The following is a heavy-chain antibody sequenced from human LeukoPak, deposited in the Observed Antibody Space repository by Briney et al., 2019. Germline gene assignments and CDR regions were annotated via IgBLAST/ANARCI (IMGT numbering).Heavy chain of an antibody. CDR3: ARDKSIAVAGGYVQH. CDR1: GFTFSSYG. Sequence: GGSLRLSCGASGFTFSSYGMHWVRQAPGKGLEWVAVIWYDGSNKYYADSVKGRFTISRDNSKNTLYLQMNSLRAEDTAVYYCARDKSIAVAGGYVQHWGQGTLVTVSS. V-gene: IGHV3-33*01. CDR2: IWYDGSNK. J-gene: IGHJ1*01. D-gene: IGHD6-19*01.